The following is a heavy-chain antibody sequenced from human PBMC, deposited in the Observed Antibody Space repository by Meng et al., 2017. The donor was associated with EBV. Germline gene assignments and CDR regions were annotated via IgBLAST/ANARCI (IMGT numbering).Heavy chain of an antibody. V-gene: IGHV3-23*01. CDR2: ISGSGGST. D-gene: IGHD1-26*01. CDR1: GFTFSSYA. CDR3: AKVNQLLGGNDY. Sequence: VQLLESGGGLLQLGGSLRCYWAASGFTFSSYAMSWGRQAPGKGLEWVSAISGSGGSTYYADSVKGRFTISRDNSKNTLYLQMNSLRAEDTAVYYCAKVNQLLGGNDYWGQGTLVTVSS. J-gene: IGHJ4*02.